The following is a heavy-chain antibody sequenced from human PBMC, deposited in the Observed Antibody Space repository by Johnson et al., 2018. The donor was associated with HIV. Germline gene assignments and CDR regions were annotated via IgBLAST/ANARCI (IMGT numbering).Heavy chain of an antibody. D-gene: IGHD6-13*01. J-gene: IGHJ3*02. CDR2: IYSGGST. V-gene: IGHV3-66*02. CDR1: GFTFSSYW. Sequence: VQLVESGGGLVQPGGSLRLSCAASGFTFSSYWMHWVRQAPGKGLVWVSVIYSGGSTYYADSVKGRFTISRDNSKNTLYLQMNSLRAEDTAVYYCAKSERAAAVPDAFDIWGQGTMVTVSS. CDR3: AKSERAAAVPDAFDI.